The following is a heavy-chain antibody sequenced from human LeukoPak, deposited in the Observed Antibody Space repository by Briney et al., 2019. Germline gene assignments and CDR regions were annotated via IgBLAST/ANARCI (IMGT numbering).Heavy chain of an antibody. Sequence: SQTLSLTCTVSGGSISSGSYYWSWIRQPAGKGLEWIGRIYTSGSTNYNPSLKSRVTISVDTSKNQFSLKLSSVTAADTAVYYCARQGSSSWYDTTFDYWGQGTPVTVSS. V-gene: IGHV4-61*02. CDR3: ARQGSSSWYDTTFDY. CDR1: GGSISSGSYY. D-gene: IGHD6-13*01. J-gene: IGHJ4*02. CDR2: IYTSGST.